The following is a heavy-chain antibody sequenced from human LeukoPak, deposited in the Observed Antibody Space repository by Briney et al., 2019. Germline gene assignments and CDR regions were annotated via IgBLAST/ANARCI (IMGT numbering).Heavy chain of an antibody. Sequence: PGGSLRLSCAASGFTFSSYAMHWVRQAPGKGLEWVAVIWYDGSNKYYADSVKGRFTISRDNSKNTLYLQMNSLRAEDTAVYYCARDGLRYYYDGGASSTNWFDPWGQGTLVTVSS. CDR1: GFTFSSYA. V-gene: IGHV3-33*01. D-gene: IGHD3-22*01. J-gene: IGHJ5*02. CDR3: ARDGLRYYYDGGASSTNWFDP. CDR2: IWYDGSNK.